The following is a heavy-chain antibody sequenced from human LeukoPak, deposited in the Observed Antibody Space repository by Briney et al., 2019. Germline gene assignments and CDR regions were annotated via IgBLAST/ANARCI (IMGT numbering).Heavy chain of an antibody. CDR2: IYYNGAT. D-gene: IGHD5-12*01. J-gene: IGHJ4*02. Sequence: SETLSLTCTVSGGSISSYYWSWIRQSPGMGLEWIGSIYYNGATDYNPSLKSRATISADTSNNQFSLRLRSVTAADTAVYYCAREITLTGYKYGLGFNYWGQGTLVTVSS. V-gene: IGHV4-59*01. CDR3: AREITLTGYKYGLGFNY. CDR1: GGSISSYY.